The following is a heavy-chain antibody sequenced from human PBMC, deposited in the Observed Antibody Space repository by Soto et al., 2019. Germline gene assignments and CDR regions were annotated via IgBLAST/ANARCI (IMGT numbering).Heavy chain of an antibody. CDR2: FDPEDGET. J-gene: IGHJ4*02. CDR3: AVSYCGGDCYPNLLRL. CDR1: GYTLTELS. D-gene: IGHD2-21*02. V-gene: IGHV1-24*01. Sequence: ASVKVSCKVSGYTLTELSMHWVRQAPGKGLEWMGGFDPEDGETIYAQKFQGRVTMTEDTSTDTAYMELSSLRSEDTAVYYCAVSYCGGDCYPNLLRLWGQGTLVTAPQ.